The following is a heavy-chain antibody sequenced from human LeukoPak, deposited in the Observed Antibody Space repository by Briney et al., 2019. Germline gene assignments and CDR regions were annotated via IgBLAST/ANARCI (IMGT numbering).Heavy chain of an antibody. CDR3: ARGALGLTYSSSLYLGYHGLDV. D-gene: IGHD6-13*01. J-gene: IGHJ6*02. CDR2: ISFDGNNR. Sequence: GGSLRLSCAASGFTFNNYAMFWVRQAPGNGLEWVSVISFDGNNRYYAASVKGRFTISRDNSKNVYLQMSSLRVEDTAVYYCARGALGLTYSSSLYLGYHGLDVWGQGTTVIVSS. V-gene: IGHV3-30-3*01. CDR1: GFTFNNYA.